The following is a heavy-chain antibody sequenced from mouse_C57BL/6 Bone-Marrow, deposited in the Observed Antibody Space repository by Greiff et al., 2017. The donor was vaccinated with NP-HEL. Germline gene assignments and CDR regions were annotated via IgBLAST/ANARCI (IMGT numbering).Heavy chain of an antibody. CDR2: INPSSGYT. CDR1: GYTFTSYT. Sequence: QVQLKESGAELARPGASVKMSCKASGYTFTSYTMHWVKQRPGQGLEWIGYINPSSGYTKYNQKFKDKATLTAAKSSSTAYMQLSSLTSEDSAVYYCARTGGGVYYFDYWGQGTTLTVSS. V-gene: IGHV1-4*01. J-gene: IGHJ2*01. D-gene: IGHD4-1*01. CDR3: ARTGGGVYYFDY.